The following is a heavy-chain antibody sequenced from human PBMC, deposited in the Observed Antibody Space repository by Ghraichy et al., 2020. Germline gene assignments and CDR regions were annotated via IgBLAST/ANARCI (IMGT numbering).Heavy chain of an antibody. CDR3: ARALRTIAPAGTLDF. V-gene: IGHV4-39*07. CDR1: GDSIITISYF. Sequence: SQTLSLTCTVSGDSIITISYFWGWIRQTPGKGLEWIGSIYHNGITYYNPSLKSRVALSVQTSKSQFSLQLSSVTAADTTVYYCARALRTIAPAGTLDFWGPGILVTVSS. CDR2: IYHNGIT. J-gene: IGHJ4*02. D-gene: IGHD6-13*01.